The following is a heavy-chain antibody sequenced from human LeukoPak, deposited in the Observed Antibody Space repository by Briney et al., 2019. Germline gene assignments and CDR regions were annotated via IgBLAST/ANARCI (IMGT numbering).Heavy chain of an antibody. J-gene: IGHJ4*02. CDR1: GYSFTSYW. D-gene: IGHD3-22*01. CDR3: ARAGYDSSGYYYVPFDY. Sequence: GESLKISCKGSGYSFTSYWIGWVRQMPGEGLEWMGIIYPGDSDTRYSPSFQGQVTISADKSISTAYLQWSSLKASDTAMYYCARAGYDSSGYYYVPFDYWGQGTLVTVSS. V-gene: IGHV5-51*01. CDR2: IYPGDSDT.